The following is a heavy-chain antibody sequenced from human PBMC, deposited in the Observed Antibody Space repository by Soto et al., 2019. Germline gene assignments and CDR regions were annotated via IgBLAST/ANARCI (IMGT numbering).Heavy chain of an antibody. CDR1: GGSISSRGYY. Sequence: QLQLQESGPGLVKPSETLSLTCTVSGGSISSRGYYWGWIRQPPGKGLEWIGTIYYSGSTYYNPSLQSRVTISVYTSKHQSSLKLSAVTAADTAVYYCATSNWFDPWGQGTLVTVSS. CDR3: ATSNWFDP. J-gene: IGHJ5*02. CDR2: IYYSGST. V-gene: IGHV4-39*01.